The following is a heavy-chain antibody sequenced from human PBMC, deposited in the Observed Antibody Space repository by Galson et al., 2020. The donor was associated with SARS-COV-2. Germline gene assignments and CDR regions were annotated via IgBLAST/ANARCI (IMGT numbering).Heavy chain of an antibody. V-gene: IGHV3-23*01. J-gene: IGHJ4*02. CDR2: ISGTGTGT. D-gene: IGHD5-12*01. CDR3: AKDEGVGRGYSGWFSFDD. Sequence: GESLKISCAASGFTFNNYAMTWVRQAPGKGLEWVSAISGTGTGTYYADSVKGRFTISRDDSKNTLFLQMNSLRVEDTAVYYCAKDEGVGRGYSGWFSFDDWGQGTLVTVSS. CDR1: GFTFNNYA.